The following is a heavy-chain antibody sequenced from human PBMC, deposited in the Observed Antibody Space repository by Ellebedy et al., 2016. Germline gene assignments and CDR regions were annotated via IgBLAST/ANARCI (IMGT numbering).Heavy chain of an antibody. D-gene: IGHD6-13*01. CDR1: GFSFSNSA. CDR3: AKDIASPGANWFDL. J-gene: IGHJ5*02. Sequence: GESLKISCAASGFSFSNSAVSWVRHAPWKGLEWVSSISGSGQSTYYADSVKGRFTISRDKPKNTLYLQMSSLRADDTAVYYCAKDIASPGANWFDLWGQGTLVTVSS. V-gene: IGHV3-23*01. CDR2: ISGSGQST.